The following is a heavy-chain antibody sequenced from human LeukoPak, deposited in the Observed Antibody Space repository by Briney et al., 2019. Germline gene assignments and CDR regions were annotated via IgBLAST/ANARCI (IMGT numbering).Heavy chain of an antibody. J-gene: IGHJ6*03. CDR3: ARLSGSGPEYYYYYMDV. CDR2: INHSGST. D-gene: IGHD1-26*01. CDR1: GGSFSGYY. V-gene: IGHV4-34*01. Sequence: SETLSLTCAVYGGSFSGYYWSWIRQPPGKGLEWIGEINHSGSTNYNPSLKSRVTISVDTSKNQFSLKLSSVTAADTAVYYCARLSGSGPEYYYYYMDVWGKGTTVTISS.